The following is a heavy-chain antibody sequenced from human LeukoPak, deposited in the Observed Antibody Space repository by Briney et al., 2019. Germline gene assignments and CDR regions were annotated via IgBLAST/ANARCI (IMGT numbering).Heavy chain of an antibody. D-gene: IGHD3-22*01. CDR2: IYYSGST. CDR1: GGSISSSSYY. Sequence: PSETLSLTCTVSGGSISSSSYYWGWIRQPPGKGLEWIGYIYYSGSTNYNPSLKSRVTISVDTSKNQFSLKLSSVTAADTAVYYCARGSSGYNFDYWGQGTLVTVSS. CDR3: ARGSSGYNFDY. J-gene: IGHJ4*02. V-gene: IGHV4-61*05.